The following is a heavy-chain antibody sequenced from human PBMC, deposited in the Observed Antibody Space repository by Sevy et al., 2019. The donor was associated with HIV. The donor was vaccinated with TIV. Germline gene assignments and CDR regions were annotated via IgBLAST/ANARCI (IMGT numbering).Heavy chain of an antibody. V-gene: IGHV4-59*01. Sequence: SETLSLTCTVSGGSISSYYWNWIRQSPGKGLEWIGYIYYTGSTNYNPSLKSRVTISVDTSKNQFSLKLSSVTAAETAVYYCARELISGRYYGMDVWGQGTTVTVSS. CDR2: IYYTGST. D-gene: IGHD6-19*01. J-gene: IGHJ6*02. CDR1: GGSISSYY. CDR3: ARELISGRYYGMDV.